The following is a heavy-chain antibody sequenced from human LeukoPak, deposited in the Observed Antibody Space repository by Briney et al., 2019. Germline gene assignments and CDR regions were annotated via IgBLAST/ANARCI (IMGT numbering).Heavy chain of an antibody. CDR3: ARYMGYYDSSGYYYFDY. CDR1: GGSISSGSYY. J-gene: IGHJ4*02. CDR2: IYTSGST. D-gene: IGHD3-22*01. V-gene: IGHV4-61*02. Sequence: SQTLSLTCTVSGGSISSGSYYWSWIRQPAGKGLEWFGRIYTSGSTNYNPSLKSRVTISVDTSKNQFSLKLSSVTAADTAVYYCARYMGYYDSSGYYYFDYWGQGTLVTVSS.